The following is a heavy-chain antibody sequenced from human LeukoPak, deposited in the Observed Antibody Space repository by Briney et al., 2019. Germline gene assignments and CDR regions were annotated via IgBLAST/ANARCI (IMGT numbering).Heavy chain of an antibody. D-gene: IGHD2-2*01. CDR1: GYTFTSYD. CDR3: ARDGCSSTSCYYYYMDV. CDR2: MNPNSGNT. Sequence: ASVKVSCKASGYTFTSYDINWVRQATGQGLEWMGWMNPNSGNTGYAQKFQGRVTMTRNTSISTAYMELRSLRSDDTAVYYCARDGCSSTSCYYYYMDVWGKGTTVTVSS. J-gene: IGHJ6*03. V-gene: IGHV1-8*01.